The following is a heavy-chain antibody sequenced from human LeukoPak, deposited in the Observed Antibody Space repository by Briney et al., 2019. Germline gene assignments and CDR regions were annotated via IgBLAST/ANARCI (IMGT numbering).Heavy chain of an antibody. CDR1: GFTIDDYV. D-gene: IGHD4-23*01. CDR2: ITRDGDKT. CDR3: AREGGGNGHYYYYGMDV. J-gene: IGHJ6*02. Sequence: GGSLRLSCAASGFTIDDYVMYWVRQGPEKGLEWVSLITRDGDKTHYADSVKGRFTISRDNAKNSLYLQMNSLRDEDTAVYYCAREGGGNGHYYYYGMDVWGQGTTVTVSS. V-gene: IGHV3-20*04.